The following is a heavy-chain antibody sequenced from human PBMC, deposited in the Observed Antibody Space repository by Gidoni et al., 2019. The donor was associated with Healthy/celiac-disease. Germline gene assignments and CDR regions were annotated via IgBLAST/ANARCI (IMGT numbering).Heavy chain of an antibody. CDR1: RFAFSGYS. V-gene: IGHV3-21*01. J-gene: IGHJ6*03. D-gene: IGHD2-15*01. CDR2: ISSSSSYI. Sequence: EVQLVESGGGLVKPGASLSLLCAASRFAFSGYSMNWVRQAPGTGLEWVSSISSSSSYIYYADSVKGRFTISRDNAKNSLYLQMNSLRAEDTAVYYCARLNGGYYYYMDVWGKGTTVTVSS. CDR3: ARLNGGYYYYMDV.